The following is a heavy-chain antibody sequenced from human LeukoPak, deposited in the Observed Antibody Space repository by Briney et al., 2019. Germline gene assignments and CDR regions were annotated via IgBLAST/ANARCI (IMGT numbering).Heavy chain of an antibody. CDR1: GFTFSSYS. CDR2: ISSSSSYI. D-gene: IGHD6-13*01. J-gene: IGHJ6*03. V-gene: IGHV3-21*04. CDR3: AKAVWSSSWSDYYYYYMDV. Sequence: GGSLRLSCAASGFTFSSYSMNWVRQAPGKGLEWVSSISSSSSYIYYADSVKGRFTISRDNAKNSLYLQMNSLRAEDTAVYYCAKAVWSSSWSDYYYYYMDVWGKGTTVTVSS.